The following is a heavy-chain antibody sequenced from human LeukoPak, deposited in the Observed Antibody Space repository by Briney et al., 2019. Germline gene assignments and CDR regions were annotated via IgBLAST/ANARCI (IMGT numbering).Heavy chain of an antibody. V-gene: IGHV3-30*18. CDR3: AKDKMGYSYGWGWFDP. Sequence: GRSLRLSCAASGFTFSSYGMHWVRQAPGKGLEWVAVISHDGSNKYYADSVKGRFTISRDNSKNTLYLQMNSLRAEDTAVYYCAKDKMGYSYGWGWFDPWGQGTLVTVSS. D-gene: IGHD5-18*01. CDR2: ISHDGSNK. J-gene: IGHJ5*02. CDR1: GFTFSSYG.